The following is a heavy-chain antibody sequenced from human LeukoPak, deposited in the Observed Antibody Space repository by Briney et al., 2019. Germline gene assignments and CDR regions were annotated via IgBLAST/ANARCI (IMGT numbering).Heavy chain of an antibody. CDR3: AKRSGEVLWFGELLYYFDY. V-gene: IGHV3-23*01. CDR1: GFTFSSYA. D-gene: IGHD3-10*01. J-gene: IGHJ4*02. Sequence: GGSLRLSCAASGFTFSSYAMSWVRQAPGKGLEWVSAISGSGGSTYYADSVKGRFTISRDNSKSTLYLQMNSLRAEDTAVYYCAKRSGEVLWFGELLYYFDYWGQGTLVTVSS. CDR2: ISGSGGST.